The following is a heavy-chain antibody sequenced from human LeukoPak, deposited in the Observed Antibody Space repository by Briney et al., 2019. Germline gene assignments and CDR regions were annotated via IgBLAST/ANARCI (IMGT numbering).Heavy chain of an antibody. CDR1: GFTFGDYA. J-gene: IGHJ4*02. CDR3: TRDQTPYY. Sequence: GGSLRLSCTASGFTFGDYAMTWVRQAPGKGREWVGFIRSKTYGGTTEYAASVKGRFTISRDDSKSIAYLQMNSLKTEDTAVYYCTRDQTPYYWGQGTLVTVSS. CDR2: IRSKTYGGTT. V-gene: IGHV3-49*04.